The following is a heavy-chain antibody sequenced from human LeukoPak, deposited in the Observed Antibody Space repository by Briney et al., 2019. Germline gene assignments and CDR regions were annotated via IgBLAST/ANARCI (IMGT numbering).Heavy chain of an antibody. CDR2: INSKTDGGTT. V-gene: IGHV3-15*01. Sequence: GGPLRLSCAASGFTFSNAWMRWVRQPPGKGLEWVGRINSKTDGGTTDYAAPGKGRFTNSRDDSKNTLYLQMNSLKTEDTAVYYCTTGTHFVVVLPNWFDPGGEGTLVSVSS. CDR3: TTGTHFVVVLPNWFDP. D-gene: IGHD2-2*01. J-gene: IGHJ5*02. CDR1: GFTFSNAW.